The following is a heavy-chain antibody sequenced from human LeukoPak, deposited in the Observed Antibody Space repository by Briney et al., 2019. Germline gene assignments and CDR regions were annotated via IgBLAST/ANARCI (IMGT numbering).Heavy chain of an antibody. D-gene: IGHD4-17*01. V-gene: IGHV1-2*02. CDR2: INPNSGGT. J-gene: IGHJ5*02. Sequence: ASVKVSCKASGYTFTGYYMHWVRQAPGQGLEWMGWINPNSGGTNYAQKFQGRVTMTRDTSISTAYMELSSLRSEDTAVYYCARGYDYGEPRLRFDPWGQGTLVTVSS. CDR1: GYTFTGYY. CDR3: ARGYDYGEPRLRFDP.